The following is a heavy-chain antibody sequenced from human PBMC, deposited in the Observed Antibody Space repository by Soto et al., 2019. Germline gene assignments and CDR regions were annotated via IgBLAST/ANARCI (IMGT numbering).Heavy chain of an antibody. CDR2: IKQDGSEK. CDR1: GFTFNTYY. J-gene: IGHJ4*02. Sequence: HPGGSLRLSCAASGFTFNTYYMNWVRQAPGKGLEWVANIKQDGSEKYYMDSVRGRFTISRDNAKSSLSLQMNSLRAEDTAVYYCARDWGYCSGGTCYTVLDYWGQGTLVTVSS. CDR3: ARDWGYCSGGTCYTVLDY. D-gene: IGHD2-15*01. V-gene: IGHV3-7*01.